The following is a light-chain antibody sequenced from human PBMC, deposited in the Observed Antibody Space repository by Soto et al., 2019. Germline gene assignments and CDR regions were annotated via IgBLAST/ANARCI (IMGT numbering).Light chain of an antibody. CDR2: GAS. V-gene: IGKV3D-15*01. Sequence: EIVMPQSPATLSVSPGERATLSGRASQSVSSNLAWYQQKPGQAPRLLIYGASTRATGIPARFSGSGSGTEFTLTISSLQSEDFAVYYCQHRMNWPLTVGQGTRLEIK. CDR1: QSVSSN. CDR3: QHRMNWPLT. J-gene: IGKJ5*01.